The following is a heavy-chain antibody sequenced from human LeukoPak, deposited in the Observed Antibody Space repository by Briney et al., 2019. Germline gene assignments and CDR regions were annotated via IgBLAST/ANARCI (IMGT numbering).Heavy chain of an antibody. CDR3: ARGSRITIFGVATFDY. CDR2: ITPIFGTA. V-gene: IGHV1-69*05. CDR1: GGTFSSYA. D-gene: IGHD3-3*01. Sequence: GASVKVSCKASGGTFSSYAISWVRQAPGQGLEWMGGITPIFGTATYAQKFQGRVTITTDESTSTAYMELSSLRSEDTAVYYCARGSRITIFGVATFDYWGQGTLVTVSS. J-gene: IGHJ4*02.